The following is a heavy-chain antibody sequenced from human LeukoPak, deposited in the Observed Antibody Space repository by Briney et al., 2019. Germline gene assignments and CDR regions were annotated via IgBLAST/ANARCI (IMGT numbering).Heavy chain of an antibody. D-gene: IGHD3-9*01. CDR1: GGSINISY. CDR3: ARSGVFSGYDAFDI. J-gene: IGHJ3*02. CDR2: IYHRGST. V-gene: IGHV4-4*09. Sequence: SETLSLTCTVSGGSINISYWSWIRQPPGKGLEWIGYIYHRGSTNYNPSLKSRITVSVDTSKNQFSLKVNSVTAADTAVYYCARSGVFSGYDAFDIWGQGTMVTVSS.